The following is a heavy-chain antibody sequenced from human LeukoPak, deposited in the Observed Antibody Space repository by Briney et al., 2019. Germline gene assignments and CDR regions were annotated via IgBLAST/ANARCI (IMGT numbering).Heavy chain of an antibody. J-gene: IGHJ4*02. CDR1: GFTFSSYG. V-gene: IGHV3-30*18. CDR3: AKIHSSGSFDY. Sequence: GGSLRLSCAASGFTFSSYGMHWVRQAPGKGLEWVAVISYDGSNKYYADSVKGRFTISRDNSKNTLYLQMNSLRAEDTAVYYCAKIHSSGSFDYWGQGTLVTVSS. CDR2: ISYDGSNK. D-gene: IGHD3-22*01.